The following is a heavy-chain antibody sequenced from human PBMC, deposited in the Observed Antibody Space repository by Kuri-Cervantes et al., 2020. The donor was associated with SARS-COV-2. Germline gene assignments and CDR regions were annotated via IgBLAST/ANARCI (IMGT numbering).Heavy chain of an antibody. CDR2: IYYSGST. CDR1: GGSISSYY. V-gene: IGHV4-59*01. J-gene: IGHJ6*02. D-gene: IGHD6-19*01. CDR3: ARDVIAVAGTDYYYGTDV. Sequence: GSLRLSCTVSGGSISSYYWSWIRQPPGKGLEWIGYIYYSGSTNYNPSLKSRVTISVDTSKNQFSLKLSSVTAADTAVYYCARDVIAVAGTDYYYGTDVWGQGTTVTVSS.